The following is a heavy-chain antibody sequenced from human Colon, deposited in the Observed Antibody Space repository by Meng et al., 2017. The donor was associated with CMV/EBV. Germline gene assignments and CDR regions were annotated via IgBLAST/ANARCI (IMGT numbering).Heavy chain of an antibody. J-gene: IGHJ4*02. CDR1: GYIFTGYY. D-gene: IGHD3-16*02. Sequence: SCNASGYIFTGYYLHWVRQAPGQGLEWVGRINPDSGGTDYAQNFQGRVTMTRDTSTNTAYMELTRLTSDDTAVYYCARRYDWESSRDFWGQGTLVTVSS. CDR2: INPDSGGT. CDR3: ARRYDWESSRDF. V-gene: IGHV1-2*06.